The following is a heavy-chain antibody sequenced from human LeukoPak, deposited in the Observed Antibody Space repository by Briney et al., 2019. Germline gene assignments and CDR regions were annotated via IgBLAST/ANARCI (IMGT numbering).Heavy chain of an antibody. V-gene: IGHV4-4*02. CDR1: GGSISSTNW. CDR3: ARHLDWLFSGRNPFDY. D-gene: IGHD3-9*01. CDR2: IYHSGST. J-gene: IGHJ4*02. Sequence: SETLSLTCAVSGGSISSTNWWSWVRQPPGKGLEWIGEIYHSGSTNYNPSLKSRVTISVDTSKNQFSLKLSSVTAADTAVYYCARHLDWLFSGRNPFDYWGQGTLVTVSS.